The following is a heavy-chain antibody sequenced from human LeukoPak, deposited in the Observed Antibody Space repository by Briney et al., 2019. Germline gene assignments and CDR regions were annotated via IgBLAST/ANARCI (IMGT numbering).Heavy chain of an antibody. CDR3: AKAYYYDSSGYYFDH. D-gene: IGHD3-22*01. V-gene: IGHV3-43D*04. Sequence: GGSLRLSCAASGFTFDDYAMHWVRQAPGKGLEWVSLISWDGGSTYYADSVKGRFTISRDNSKNSPYLQMNSLRAEDTALYYCAKAYYYDSSGYYFDHWGQGTLVTVSS. CDR1: GFTFDDYA. J-gene: IGHJ4*02. CDR2: ISWDGGST.